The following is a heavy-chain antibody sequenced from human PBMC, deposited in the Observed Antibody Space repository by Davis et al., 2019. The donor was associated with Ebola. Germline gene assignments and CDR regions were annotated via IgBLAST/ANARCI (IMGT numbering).Heavy chain of an antibody. CDR2: IKSETDGGTT. Sequence: GESLKISCVASGFTFSNAWMSWVRQAPGKGLEWVGRIKSETDGGTTGYGAPVKGRFTISRDDSKNTLYLQMNSLKTDDTAVYYCLTLRGDYGIGGYYYYMDVWGKGTSVTVSS. CDR3: LTLRGDYGIGGYYYYMDV. D-gene: IGHD4-17*01. V-gene: IGHV3-15*01. CDR1: GFTFSNAW. J-gene: IGHJ6*03.